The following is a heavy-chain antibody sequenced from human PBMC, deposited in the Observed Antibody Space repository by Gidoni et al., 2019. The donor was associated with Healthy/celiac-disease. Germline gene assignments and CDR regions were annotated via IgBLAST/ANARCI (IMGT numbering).Heavy chain of an antibody. Sequence: QVQLVQSGAEVKKPGASVKVSCKASGYTFTGYYMHWVRQAPGQGLEWMGWINPNSGGTNYAQKFQGWVTMTRDTSISTAYMELSRLRSDDTAVYYCARDLNYYGSGSYFFDYWGQGTLVTVSS. D-gene: IGHD3-10*01. CDR3: ARDLNYYGSGSYFFDY. J-gene: IGHJ4*02. CDR2: INPNSGGT. V-gene: IGHV1-2*04. CDR1: GYTFTGYY.